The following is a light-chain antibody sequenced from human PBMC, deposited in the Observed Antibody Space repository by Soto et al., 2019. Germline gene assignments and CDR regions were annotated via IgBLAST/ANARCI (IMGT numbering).Light chain of an antibody. V-gene: IGLV2-8*01. CDR2: EVT. CDR1: SSDVGGYNY. J-gene: IGLJ2*01. CDR3: SSYSGSNNPVV. Sequence: QSALTQPPSASGSPGQSVTISCTGTSSDVGGYNYVSWYQQYPGKAPKLVIYEVTKRPSGVPDRFSGSKSGNTASLTVSGLQAEDEADYYCSSYSGSNNPVVFGGGTKLTVL.